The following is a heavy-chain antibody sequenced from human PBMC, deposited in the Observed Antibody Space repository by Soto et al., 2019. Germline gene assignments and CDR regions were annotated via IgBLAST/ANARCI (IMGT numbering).Heavy chain of an antibody. D-gene: IGHD6-25*01. Sequence: QFQLVQSGAEVKEPGASVKVSCKASGYTFNNHYIHWVRQTPGQGLEWMGRIHPSGGGTTYTQKFEGRVILTKDTSSTTVYMELSSLTSEDTAIYYCANRLSSDMDVWGQGTTVTVS. CDR3: ANRLSSDMDV. CDR1: GYTFNNHY. CDR2: IHPSGGGT. J-gene: IGHJ6*01. V-gene: IGHV1-46*02.